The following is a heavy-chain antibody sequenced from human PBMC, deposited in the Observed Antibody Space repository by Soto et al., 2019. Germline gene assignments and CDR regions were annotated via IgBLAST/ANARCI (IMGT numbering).Heavy chain of an antibody. V-gene: IGHV4-34*01. Sequence: SETLSLTCTVYGGSFSGYYWSWIRQPPGKGLEWIGEINHSGSTNYNPSLKSRVTISVDTSKNQLSLKLSSVTAADTAVYYCVRGIAVAGTWVGYYYYYGMDVWGQGTTVTVSS. D-gene: IGHD6-19*01. CDR2: INHSGST. J-gene: IGHJ6*02. CDR3: VRGIAVAGTWVGYYYYYGMDV. CDR1: GGSFSGYY.